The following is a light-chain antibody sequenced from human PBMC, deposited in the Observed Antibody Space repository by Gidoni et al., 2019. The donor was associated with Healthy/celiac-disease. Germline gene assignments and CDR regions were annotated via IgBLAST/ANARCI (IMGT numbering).Light chain of an antibody. Sequence: EIVLTQSPGTLSLPPGERATLSCRASQSVSSSYLAWYQQKPGQAPRLHIYGASSRATGIPDRFSGSGSGTDFTLTISRLEPEDFAVYYCQQYGRTFGQGTKLEIK. CDR3: QQYGRT. CDR2: GAS. V-gene: IGKV3-20*01. CDR1: QSVSSSY. J-gene: IGKJ2*01.